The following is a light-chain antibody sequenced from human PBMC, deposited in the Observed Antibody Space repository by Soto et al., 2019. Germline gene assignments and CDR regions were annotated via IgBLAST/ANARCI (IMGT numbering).Light chain of an antibody. Sequence: EIVMTQSPATLSVSPGERATLSCRASHSVSSNLAWYQQKPGQAPRLLIYGPSSRATDIPARFSGSGSGTEITLSISGLQSKEFAVYCCQQYNNGPQTFGQGNKLEIK. CDR2: GPS. V-gene: IGKV3-15*01. J-gene: IGKJ2*01. CDR1: HSVSSN. CDR3: QQYNNGPQT.